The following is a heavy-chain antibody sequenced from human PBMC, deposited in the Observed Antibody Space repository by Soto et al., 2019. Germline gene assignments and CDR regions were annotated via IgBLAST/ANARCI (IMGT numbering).Heavy chain of an antibody. V-gene: IGHV4-30-4*01. CDR3: ARKITMVRAIDY. Sequence: SETLYLTCIFSGGSISRGVYYWSWIRQRPGKVLEWIGYVYFNGNTYSNPSLKSRVTMSADMSANQFSLNLRSVTAADSGLYYRARKITMVRAIDYWGQGTLVTVS. D-gene: IGHD3-10*01. CDR2: VYFNGNT. CDR1: GGSISRGVYY. J-gene: IGHJ4*02.